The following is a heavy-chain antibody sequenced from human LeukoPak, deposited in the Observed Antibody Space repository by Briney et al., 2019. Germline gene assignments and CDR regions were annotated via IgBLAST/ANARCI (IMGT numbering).Heavy chain of an antibody. J-gene: IGHJ6*03. CDR3: ACRELELPYYYYMDV. D-gene: IGHD1-7*01. Sequence: ASVKVSCKASGGTFSSYAISWVRQAPGQGLEWMGGIIPIFGTANYAQKFQGRVTITTDESTSTAYMELSSLRSEDTAVYYCACRELELPYYYYMDVWGKGTTVTVSS. CDR1: GGTFSSYA. V-gene: IGHV1-69*05. CDR2: IIPIFGTA.